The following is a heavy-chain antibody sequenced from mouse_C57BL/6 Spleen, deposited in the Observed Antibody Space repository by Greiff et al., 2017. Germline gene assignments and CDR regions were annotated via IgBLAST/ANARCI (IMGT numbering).Heavy chain of an antibody. J-gene: IGHJ3*01. D-gene: IGHD2-1*01. CDR1: GFTFSDYG. V-gene: IGHV5-15*01. CDR2: ISNLAYSI. Sequence: EVMLVESGGGLVQPVGSLKLSCAASGFTFSDYGMAWVRQAPRKGPEWVAFISNLAYSIYYADTVTGRFTISRENAKNTLYLEMSSLRSEDTAMYYCARDDYGNSFAYWGQGTLVTVSA. CDR3: ARDDYGNSFAY.